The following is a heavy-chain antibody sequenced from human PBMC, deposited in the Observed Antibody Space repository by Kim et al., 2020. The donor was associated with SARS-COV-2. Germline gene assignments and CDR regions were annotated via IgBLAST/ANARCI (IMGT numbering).Heavy chain of an antibody. J-gene: IGHJ3*01. CDR1: GFPFSNYA. V-gene: IGHV3-64*05. CDR3: VTGNHYNLVSYDEGASF. D-gene: IGHD3-16*01. CDR2: ISSDGGST. Sequence: GGSLRLSCSASGFPFSNYAMHWVRQAPGKGLEYVSAISSDGGSTYYADSVKGRFTISRDNSKNMLYVQMSSLRVEDTAIYHCVTGNHYNLVSYDEGASF.